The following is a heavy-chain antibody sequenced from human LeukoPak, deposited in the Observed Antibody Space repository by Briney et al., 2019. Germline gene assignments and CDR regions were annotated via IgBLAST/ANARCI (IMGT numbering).Heavy chain of an antibody. CDR3: LLQMTYGELSDPDF. V-gene: IGHV3-21*01. Sequence: GGSLRLSCAASGFTLSSLAMHWVRQAPGKGLEWVSSSGTRSGTKYYADSVMGRFTISRDSAMNSVTLQINSLRAEDTAVYYCLLQMTYGELSDPDFRGQGTLVTVSS. CDR1: GFTLSSLA. D-gene: IGHD3-16*02. J-gene: IGHJ4*02. CDR2: SGTRSGTK.